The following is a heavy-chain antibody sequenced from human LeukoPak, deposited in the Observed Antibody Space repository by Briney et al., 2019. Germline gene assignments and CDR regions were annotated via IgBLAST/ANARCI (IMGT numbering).Heavy chain of an antibody. J-gene: IGHJ4*02. CDR3: ARQVGGFSAAALDY. D-gene: IGHD6-13*01. CDR1: GGSISSSNW. Sequence: PSETLSLTCAVSGGSISSSNWWSWVRQPPGKGLEWIGEIYHSGSTNYNPSLKSRVTISVDKSKNQFSLKLSSVTAADTAVYYCARQVGGFSAAALDYWGQGTLVTVSS. CDR2: IYHSGST. V-gene: IGHV4-4*02.